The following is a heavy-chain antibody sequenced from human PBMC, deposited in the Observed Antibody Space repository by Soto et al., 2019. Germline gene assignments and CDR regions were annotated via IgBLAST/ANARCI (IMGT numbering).Heavy chain of an antibody. CDR1: GFTLTNYW. CDR3: ARGGAARAYYYYGMDV. CDR2: INSNGRSI. V-gene: IGHV3-74*01. D-gene: IGHD6-6*01. J-gene: IGHJ6*02. Sequence: EVQLVESGGGLVQPGGSLRLSCAASGFTLTNYWMHWVRQAPGKGLVWVSRINSNGRSITYADSVKGRFTISRDNATNTLYLQMNSMRVEDTAVYYCARGGAARAYYYYGMDVWGQGPTVTVSS.